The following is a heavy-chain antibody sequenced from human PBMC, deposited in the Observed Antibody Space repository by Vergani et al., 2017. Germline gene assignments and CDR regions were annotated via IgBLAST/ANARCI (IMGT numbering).Heavy chain of an antibody. D-gene: IGHD1-7*01. J-gene: IGHJ5*02. CDR3: ARDSWNSVSGFDP. CDR1: GGTFSSYA. Sequence: QVQLVQSGAEVKKPGSSVKVSCKASGGTFSSYAISWVRPAPGQGLEWMGRIIPILGIANYAQKFQGRVTITADKSTSTAYMELSSLRSEDTAVYYCARDSWNSVSGFDPWGQGTLVTVSS. V-gene: IGHV1-69*04. CDR2: IIPILGIA.